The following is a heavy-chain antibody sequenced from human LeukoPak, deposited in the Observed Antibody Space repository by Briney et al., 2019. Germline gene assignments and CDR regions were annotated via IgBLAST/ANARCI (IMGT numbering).Heavy chain of an antibody. CDR2: ISSSTNTI. CDR1: GFTFTSYS. CDR3: AREGYYDGSGRYYNCDGMDD. Sequence: GRTLRLSCADTGFTFTSYSMNWVRQAPGKGLERISYISSSTNTIYYADSVKGRFTISRDNAKNSLYLQMNSLRAEDTAVYYCAREGYYDGSGRYYNCDGMDDWGQGTTVTVSS. V-gene: IGHV3-48*04. D-gene: IGHD3-22*01. J-gene: IGHJ6*01.